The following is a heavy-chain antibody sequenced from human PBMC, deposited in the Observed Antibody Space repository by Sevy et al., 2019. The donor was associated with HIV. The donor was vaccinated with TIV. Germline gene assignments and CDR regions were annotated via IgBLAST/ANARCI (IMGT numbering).Heavy chain of an antibody. J-gene: IGHJ3*02. CDR3: VRDRESYYYDSSGYGGAFDI. V-gene: IGHV3-7*01. CDR2: IKQDGSEK. Sequence: GGSLRLSCAASGFTFSSYWMSWVRQAPGKGLEWVANIKQDGSEKYYVDSVKGRFTISRDNAKNSLYLQMNSLRAEDTAVYYCVRDRESYYYDSSGYGGAFDIWGQGTMVTVSS. CDR1: GFTFSSYW. D-gene: IGHD3-22*01.